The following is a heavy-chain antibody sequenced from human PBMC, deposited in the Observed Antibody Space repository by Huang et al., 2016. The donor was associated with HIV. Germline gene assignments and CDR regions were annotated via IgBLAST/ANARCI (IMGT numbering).Heavy chain of an antibody. D-gene: IGHD3-3*02. CDR3: AKVAAGQPFHFYYYMDA. V-gene: IGHV1-69*13. Sequence: QVNLVQSGAEVRKPGSSVKVSCKASGGTFKKYAISWVRQAPGQGLEWMGASIPLDGSAEYAEKFQDRVTLTADGSTNTAYLELDRLTSEDTAVYYCAKVAAGQPFHFYYYMDAWGDGTTVIVSS. CDR2: SIPLDGSA. J-gene: IGHJ6*03. CDR1: GGTFKKYA.